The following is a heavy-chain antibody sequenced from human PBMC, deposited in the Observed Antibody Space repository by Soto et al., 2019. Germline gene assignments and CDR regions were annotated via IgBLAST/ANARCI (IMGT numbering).Heavy chain of an antibody. CDR3: ARGMTYYDFWSGYPGDYYYYGMDV. CDR1: GGTFSSYA. D-gene: IGHD3-3*01. V-gene: IGHV1-69*13. Sequence: SVKVSCTASGGTFSSYAISWVRQAPGQGLEWMGGIIPIFGTANYAQKFQGRVTITADESTSTAYMELSSLRSEDTAVYYCARGMTYYDFWSGYPGDYYYYGMDVWGQGTTVTVSS. CDR2: IIPIFGTA. J-gene: IGHJ6*02.